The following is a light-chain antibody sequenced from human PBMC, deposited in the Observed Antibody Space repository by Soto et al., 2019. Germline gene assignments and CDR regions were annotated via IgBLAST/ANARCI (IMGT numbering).Light chain of an antibody. CDR3: QQYHDWPIT. J-gene: IGKJ5*01. V-gene: IGKV3-15*01. Sequence: EILMAQSPSTVCVAREEGGTLCCRASQSVSTHLAWYQKIPGQAPRLLIYGTSTRAAGIPARFSGRGYGTELTFTISSMKYEDFEVYQCQQYHDWPITFGHGTRLEIK. CDR2: GTS. CDR1: QSVSTH.